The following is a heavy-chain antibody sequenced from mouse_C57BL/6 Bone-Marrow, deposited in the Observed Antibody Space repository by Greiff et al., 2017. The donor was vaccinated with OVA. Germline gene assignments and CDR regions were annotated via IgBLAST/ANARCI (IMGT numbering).Heavy chain of an antibody. CDR3: VFQVYYFDY. D-gene: IGHD3-2*02. J-gene: IGHJ2*01. CDR1: GYTFTSYW. CDR2: IHPNSGST. V-gene: IGHV1-64*01. Sequence: QVQLQQSGAELVKPGASVKLSCKASGYTFTSYWMHWVKQRPGQGLEWIGMIHPNSGSTNYNEKFKSKATLTVDKSSSTAYMQLSSLTSEDSAVYYCVFQVYYFDYWGQGTTLTVSS.